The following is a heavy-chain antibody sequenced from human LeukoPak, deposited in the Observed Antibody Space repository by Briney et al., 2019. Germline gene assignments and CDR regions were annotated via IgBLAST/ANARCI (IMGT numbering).Heavy chain of an antibody. CDR3: ARIHRYCSGGACYVLDN. Sequence: SETLSLTCVVSGGSVSGYYWGWIRQPPGRGLEWIGYVYYSGSTNYNPPFKSRITISVDTSRNQFSLQLSSVTAADTAVYYCARIHRYCSGGACYVLDNWGQGTLVAVSS. CDR1: GGSVSGYY. J-gene: IGHJ4*02. V-gene: IGHV4-59*02. D-gene: IGHD2-15*01. CDR2: VYYSGST.